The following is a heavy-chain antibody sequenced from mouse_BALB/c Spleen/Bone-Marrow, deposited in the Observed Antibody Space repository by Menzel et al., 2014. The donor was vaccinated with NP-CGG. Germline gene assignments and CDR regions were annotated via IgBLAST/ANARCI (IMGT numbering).Heavy chain of an antibody. J-gene: IGHJ2*01. V-gene: IGHV1-80*01. CDR3: ARGGISIDY. CDR1: GYAFSIYW. Sequence: QVQLKDSGAELVRPGSSVKISCKASGYAFSIYWMNWVKQRPGQGLEWIGQIYPGDDDTDYNGRFKGKATLTADRSSSTAYMQLSSLTSEDSAVYFCARGGISIDYWGQGTTLTVSS. CDR2: IYPGDDDT.